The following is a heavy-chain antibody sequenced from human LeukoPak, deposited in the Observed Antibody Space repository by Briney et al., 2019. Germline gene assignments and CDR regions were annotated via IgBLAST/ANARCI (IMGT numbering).Heavy chain of an antibody. D-gene: IGHD2/OR15-2a*01. J-gene: IGHJ4*02. CDR2: ISSNGSTK. Sequence: GGSLRLSCGASGITFSSYSMNWVRQAPGKGLEWVSHISSNGSTKYYAGSVKGRFTISKDNARNSLYLQMNSLRAEDTAVYFCARGGLSIMGYWGQGTLVTVSS. V-gene: IGHV3-48*01. CDR3: ARGGLSIMGY. CDR1: GITFSSYS.